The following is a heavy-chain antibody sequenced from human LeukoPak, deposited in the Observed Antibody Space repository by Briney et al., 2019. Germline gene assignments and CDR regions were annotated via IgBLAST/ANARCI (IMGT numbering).Heavy chain of an antibody. CDR3: ASGTVLRYFDPPDY. CDR1: GGSISSYY. CDR2: IYYGGST. J-gene: IGHJ4*02. V-gene: IGHV4-59*01. D-gene: IGHD3-9*01. Sequence: SETLSLTCTVSGGSISSYYWSWIRQPPGKGLEWIGYIYYGGSTNYNPSLKSRVTISVDTSKNQFSLKLSSVTAADTAVYYCASGTVLRYFDPPDYWGQGTLVTVSS.